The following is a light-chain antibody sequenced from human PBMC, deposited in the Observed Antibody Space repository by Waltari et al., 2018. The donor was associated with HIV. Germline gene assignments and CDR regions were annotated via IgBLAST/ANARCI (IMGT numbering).Light chain of an antibody. Sequence: SYVLTQPPSVSVAPGQKARITCGGDNIGSKGVHWYQKKPSHAPVLVVYDDSDRPSGIPERFSGSSSWNTATLTISRVEAGDEADFYCQVWDSSTDLRVFGGGTKLTVL. CDR1: NIGSKG. V-gene: IGLV3-21*02. CDR3: QVWDSSTDLRV. CDR2: DDS. J-gene: IGLJ2*01.